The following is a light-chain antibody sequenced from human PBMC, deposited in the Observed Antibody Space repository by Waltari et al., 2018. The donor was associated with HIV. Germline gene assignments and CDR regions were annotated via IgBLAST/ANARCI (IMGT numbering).Light chain of an antibody. Sequence: QSALTQPASVSGSLGQSITISCTGASTNVGSYSLVSWYQNRPGQAPTLIIYDDSKRPLGISSRFSGAKSGNTASLTIAGLQSDDEADYYCCSYGGDDTLVFGGGTKVTAL. J-gene: IGLJ3*02. CDR3: CSYGGDDTLV. CDR2: DDS. V-gene: IGLV2-23*01. CDR1: STNVGSYSL.